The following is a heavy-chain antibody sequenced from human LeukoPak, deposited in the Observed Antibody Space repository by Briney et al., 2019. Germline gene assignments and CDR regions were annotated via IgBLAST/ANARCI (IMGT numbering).Heavy chain of an antibody. V-gene: IGHV3-15*01. CDR3: TTDPPPYSSGWYFDY. CDR2: IKSKTDGGTT. Sequence: GGSLRLSCAASGFTFSNAWMSWVRQAPGKGLEWVGRIKSKTDGGTTDYAAPVKGRFTISRDDSKNTLYLQMNSLKTEDTAVYYCTTDPPPYSSGWYFDYWGQGTLVTVSS. J-gene: IGHJ4*02. D-gene: IGHD6-19*01. CDR1: GFTFSNAW.